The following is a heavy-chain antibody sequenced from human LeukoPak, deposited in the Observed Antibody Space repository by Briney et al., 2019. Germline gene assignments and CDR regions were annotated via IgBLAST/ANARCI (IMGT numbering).Heavy chain of an antibody. J-gene: IGHJ3*02. CDR3: AKDRGYHYDSSGYYRMDAFDI. CDR2: ISASGDRT. V-gene: IGHV3-23*01. Sequence: GGSLRLSCAASGFTFSSYAMSWVRQAPGKGLEWVSGISASGDRTYYADSVKGRFTISRDSSKNTLYLQMNSLRAEDTAVYYCAKDRGYHYDSSGYYRMDAFDIWGQGTMVTVSS. CDR1: GFTFSSYA. D-gene: IGHD3-22*01.